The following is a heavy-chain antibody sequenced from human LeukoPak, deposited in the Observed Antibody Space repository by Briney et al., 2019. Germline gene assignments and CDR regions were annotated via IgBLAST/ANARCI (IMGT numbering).Heavy chain of an antibody. Sequence: GGSLRLSCAASGFTFSSNGMHWVRQAPGKGLEWVAFIRYDGSNKYYADSVKGRFTISRDNSKNTLYLQMNSLRAEDTAVYYCAKGAVPAAYSYFDYWGQGTLVTVSS. CDR1: GFTFSSNG. CDR3: AKGAVPAAYSYFDY. CDR2: IRYDGSNK. V-gene: IGHV3-30*02. D-gene: IGHD2-2*01. J-gene: IGHJ4*02.